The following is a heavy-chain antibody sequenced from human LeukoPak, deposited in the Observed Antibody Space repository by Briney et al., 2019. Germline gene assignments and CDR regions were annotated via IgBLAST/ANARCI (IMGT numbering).Heavy chain of an antibody. CDR3: ARDYYDSSGLGGFDP. V-gene: IGHV1-69*05. CDR2: IIPIFGTA. D-gene: IGHD3-22*01. J-gene: IGHJ5*02. CDR1: GGTFSSYA. Sequence: ASVKVSCKASGGTFSSYAISWVRQAPGQGLEWMGGIIPIFGTANYAQKFQGRVTITTDESTSTAYTELSSLRSEDTTVYYCARDYYDSSGLGGFDPWGQGTLVTVSS.